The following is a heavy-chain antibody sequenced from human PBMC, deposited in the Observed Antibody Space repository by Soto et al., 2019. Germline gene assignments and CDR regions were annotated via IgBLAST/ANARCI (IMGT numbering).Heavy chain of an antibody. CDR1: GGTFSSYA. Sequence: SVKVSCKASGGTFSSYAISRVRQAPGQGLEWMGGIIPILGTANYAQKFQGRVTITADESTSTAYMELSSLRSEDTAVYYCARGLHDYSNYYFDYWGQGTLVTVSS. CDR3: ARGLHDYSNYYFDY. D-gene: IGHD4-4*01. CDR2: IIPILGTA. J-gene: IGHJ4*02. V-gene: IGHV1-69*13.